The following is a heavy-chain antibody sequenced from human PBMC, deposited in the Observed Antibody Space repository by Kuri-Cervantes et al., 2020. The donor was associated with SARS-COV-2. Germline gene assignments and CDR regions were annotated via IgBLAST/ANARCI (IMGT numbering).Heavy chain of an antibody. J-gene: IGHJ6*03. V-gene: IGHV3-15*01. CDR1: GFTFSNAW. CDR3: TTDPQDYGDPHYYYYMDV. Sequence: GGSLRLSCAASGFTFSNAWMSWVRQAPGKGPEWVGRIKSKTDGGTTDYAAPVKGRFTISRDDSKNTLYLQMNSLKTEDTAVYYCTTDPQDYGDPHYYYYMDVWGKGTTVTVSS. D-gene: IGHD4-17*01. CDR2: IKSKTDGGTT.